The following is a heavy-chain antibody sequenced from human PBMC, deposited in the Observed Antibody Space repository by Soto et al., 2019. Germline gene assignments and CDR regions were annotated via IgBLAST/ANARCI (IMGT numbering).Heavy chain of an antibody. CDR2: IYPGDSDT. D-gene: IGHD6-19*01. CDR3: ARGPAVAGIFDY. Sequence: GESLKIYCKGSGYSFTSYWMGRVSKMPGKGLEWMGIIYPGDSDTRYSPSFQGQVTISADKSISTAYLQWSSLKASDTAMYYCARGPAVAGIFDYWGQGTLVTVSS. V-gene: IGHV5-51*01. CDR1: GYSFTSYW. J-gene: IGHJ4*02.